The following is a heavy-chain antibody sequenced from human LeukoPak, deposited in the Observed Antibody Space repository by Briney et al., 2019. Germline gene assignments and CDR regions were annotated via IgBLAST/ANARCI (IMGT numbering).Heavy chain of an antibody. CDR2: MNPNSGNT. CDR1: GYTFTSYG. Sequence: GASVKVSCKASGYTFTSYGISWVRQATGQGLEWMGWMNPNSGNTGYAQKFQGRVTMTRDTSISTAYMELSSLRSEDTAVYFCARSNYGGKRWFDPWGQGTLVIVSS. V-gene: IGHV1-8*02. D-gene: IGHD4-23*01. J-gene: IGHJ5*02. CDR3: ARSNYGGKRWFDP.